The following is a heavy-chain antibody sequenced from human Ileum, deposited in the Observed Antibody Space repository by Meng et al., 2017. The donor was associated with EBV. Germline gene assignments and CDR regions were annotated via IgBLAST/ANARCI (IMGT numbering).Heavy chain of an antibody. CDR2: TNEDGGFT. CDR3: SRDLAGPYDD. CDR1: GFPFSHYW. V-gene: IGHV3-74*01. J-gene: IGHJ4*02. Sequence: EVRLVESGGALVQPGGSLRLSCATSGFPFSHYWMHWVRQVPGKGLVWVSRTNEDGGFTTYADSVRGRFTISRDNTKNILYLQMDSLRAEDTAVYFCSRDLAGPYDDWGQGTLVTVSS.